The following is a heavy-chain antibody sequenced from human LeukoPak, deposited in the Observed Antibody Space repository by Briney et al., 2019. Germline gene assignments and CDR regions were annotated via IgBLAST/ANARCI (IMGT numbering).Heavy chain of an antibody. J-gene: IGHJ4*02. Sequence: TGGSLRLSCAASGFTFSSSARHWVRQAPGKGLEWVAFIRYDGSNKYYADSVKGRFTISRDNSKNTLYLQMNSLRAEDTAVYYCAKDPYRIAVAGTGPDYWGQGTLVTVSS. CDR1: GFTFSSSA. D-gene: IGHD6-19*01. CDR3: AKDPYRIAVAGTGPDY. CDR2: IRYDGSNK. V-gene: IGHV3-30*02.